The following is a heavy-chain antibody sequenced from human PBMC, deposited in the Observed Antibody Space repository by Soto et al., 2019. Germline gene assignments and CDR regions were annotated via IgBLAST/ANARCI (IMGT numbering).Heavy chain of an antibody. D-gene: IGHD2-2*01. CDR2: IIPISETT. CDR1: GGTFSSYA. Sequence: QVQLVQSGAEVKKPGSSVKVSCKASGGTFSSYAISCVRQAPGQGLEWMGGIIPISETTNYAQKFQGRVTITADESKSTAYMELSSLRSEETAVYDCARAQGSSTSLEIYYYYYYGMDVWGQGTTVTVSS. CDR3: ARAQGSSTSLEIYYYYYYGMDV. J-gene: IGHJ6*02. V-gene: IGHV1-69*01.